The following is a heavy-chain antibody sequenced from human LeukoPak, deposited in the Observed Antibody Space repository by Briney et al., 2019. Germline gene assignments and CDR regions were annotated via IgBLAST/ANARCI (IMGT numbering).Heavy chain of an antibody. V-gene: IGHV4-39*01. CDR2: IYYSGST. J-gene: IGHJ5*02. D-gene: IGHD3-16*01. Sequence: PSETLSLTCTVSGGSISSSSYYWGWIRQPPGKGLEWIGSIYYSGSTYYNPSLKSRVTISVDTSKNQFSLKLCSVTAADTAVYYCASRDRMGVDPWGQGTLVTVSS. CDR1: GGSISSSSYY. CDR3: ASRDRMGVDP.